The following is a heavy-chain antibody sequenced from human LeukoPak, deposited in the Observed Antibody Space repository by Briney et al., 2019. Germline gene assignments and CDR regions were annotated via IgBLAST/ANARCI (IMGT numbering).Heavy chain of an antibody. V-gene: IGHV4-38-2*01. D-gene: IGHD4-11*01. CDR2: IYHSGST. CDR3: ARGTATVITYYYYYMDV. Sequence: PSETLSLTCAVSGYSISSGYYWSWIRQPPGKGLEWIGSIYHSGSTYYNPSLKSRVTISVDTSKNQFSLKLSSVTAADTAVYYCARGTATVITYYYYYMDVWGKGTTVTVSS. CDR1: GYSISSGYY. J-gene: IGHJ6*03.